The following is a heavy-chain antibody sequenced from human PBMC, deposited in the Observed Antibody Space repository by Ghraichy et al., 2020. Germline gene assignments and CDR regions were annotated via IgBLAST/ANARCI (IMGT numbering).Heavy chain of an antibody. CDR2: INWNGGST. Sequence: GESLNIPCAASGFTFDDYGMSWVRQAPGKGLEWVSGINWNGGSTGYADSVKGRFTISRDNAKNSLYLQMNSLRAEDTALYHCARDPRLVRGVYYYYYYGMDVWGQGTTVTVSS. CDR1: GFTFDDYG. V-gene: IGHV3-20*01. D-gene: IGHD3-10*01. J-gene: IGHJ6*02. CDR3: ARDPRLVRGVYYYYYYGMDV.